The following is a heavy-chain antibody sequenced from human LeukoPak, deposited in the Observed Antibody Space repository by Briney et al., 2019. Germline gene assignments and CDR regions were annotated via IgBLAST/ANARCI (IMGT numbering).Heavy chain of an antibody. CDR3: AKDFIVVVKTSDAFEI. CDR1: GFTFSSYA. Sequence: GSLRLSCAASGFTFSSYAMSWVRQAPGKGLEWVSAISGSGGSTYYADSVKGRFTISRDNSKNTLYLQMNSLRAEDTAVYYCAKDFIVVVKTSDAFEIWGQGTMVTVSS. V-gene: IGHV3-23*01. D-gene: IGHD2-21*01. CDR2: ISGSGGST. J-gene: IGHJ3*02.